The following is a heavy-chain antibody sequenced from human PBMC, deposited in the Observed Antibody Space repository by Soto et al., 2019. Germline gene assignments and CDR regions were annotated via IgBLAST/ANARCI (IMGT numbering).Heavy chain of an antibody. J-gene: IGHJ4*02. Sequence: QVQLVESGGGVVQPGRSLRLSCAASGFTFSSYGMHWVRQAPGKGLEWVAVISYDGSNKYYADSVKGRFTISRDNSKNTLYLQMNSLRAEDTAVYYCAKDKFGAYYEWGQGTLVTVSS. CDR2: ISYDGSNK. CDR1: GFTFSSYG. CDR3: AKDKFGAYYE. V-gene: IGHV3-30*18. D-gene: IGHD3-22*01.